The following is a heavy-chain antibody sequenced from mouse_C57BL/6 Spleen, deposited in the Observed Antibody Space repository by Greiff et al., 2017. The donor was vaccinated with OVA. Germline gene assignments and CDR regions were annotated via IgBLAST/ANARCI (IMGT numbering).Heavy chain of an antibody. V-gene: IGHV1-36*01. Sequence: LVKPGPSVKISCKASGFTFTDYYMHWVKQSHGKSLEWIGLVYPYNGGTSYNQKFKGKATLTVDTSSSTAYMELNSLTSEDSAVYDCAGDYDVGGYAMDYWGQGTSVTVSS. CDR1: GFTFTDYY. J-gene: IGHJ4*01. CDR3: AGDYDVGGYAMDY. D-gene: IGHD2-4*01. CDR2: VYPYNGGT.